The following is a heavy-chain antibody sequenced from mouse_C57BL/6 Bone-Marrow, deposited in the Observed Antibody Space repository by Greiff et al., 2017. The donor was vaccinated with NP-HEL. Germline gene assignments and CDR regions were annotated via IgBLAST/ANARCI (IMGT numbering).Heavy chain of an antibody. CDR2: ISYDGSN. D-gene: IGHD1-1*01. CDR1: GYSITSGYY. Sequence: EVHLVESGPGLVKPSQSLSLTCSVTGYSITSGYYWNWIRQFPGNKLEWMGYISYDGSNNYNPSLKNRIAITRDTSKNQFFLNLNSVTTEDTATYYCARGGSSYDYWGQGTTLTVSS. CDR3: ARGGSSYDY. V-gene: IGHV3-6*01. J-gene: IGHJ2*01.